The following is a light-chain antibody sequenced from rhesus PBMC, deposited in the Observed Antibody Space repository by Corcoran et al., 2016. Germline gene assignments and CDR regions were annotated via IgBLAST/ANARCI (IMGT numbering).Light chain of an antibody. CDR3: QHGYGTPFT. J-gene: IGKJ3*01. CDR2: KAS. Sequence: DIQMTQSPSSLSASVGDRVTITCRASENVNNYLTWYQQKPGKDPKLLIYKASTLQSGVPSRFSGSGSGTDYTFTSSSLQPEDVATYYCQHGYGTPFTFGPGTKLDIK. CDR1: ENVNNY. V-gene: IGKV1-74*01.